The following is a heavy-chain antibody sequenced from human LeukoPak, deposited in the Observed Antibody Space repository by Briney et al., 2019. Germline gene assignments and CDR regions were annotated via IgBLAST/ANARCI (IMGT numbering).Heavy chain of an antibody. CDR2: IYHSGST. D-gene: IGHD5-24*01. Sequence: SETLSLTCAVSGYSISSGYYWGWIRQPPGKGLEWIGSIYHSGSTYYNPSLKSRVTISVDTSKNQFSLKLSSVTAADTAVYYCARLRRDGYNPFDYWVQGTLVTVSS. J-gene: IGHJ4*02. CDR3: ARLRRDGYNPFDY. V-gene: IGHV4-38-2*01. CDR1: GYSISSGYY.